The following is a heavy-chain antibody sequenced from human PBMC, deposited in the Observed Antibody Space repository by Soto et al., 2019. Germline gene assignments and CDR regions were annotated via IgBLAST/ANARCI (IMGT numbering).Heavy chain of an antibody. CDR1: GFTFSSYA. Sequence: GGSLRLSCAASGFTFSSYAMHWVRQAPGKGLEWVAVISYDGSNKYYADSVKGRFTISRDNSKNTLYLQMNSLRAEDTAVYYCARSDNYYDSSGKHDAFDIWGQGTMVTVSS. D-gene: IGHD3-22*01. V-gene: IGHV3-30-3*01. CDR2: ISYDGSNK. J-gene: IGHJ3*02. CDR3: ARSDNYYDSSGKHDAFDI.